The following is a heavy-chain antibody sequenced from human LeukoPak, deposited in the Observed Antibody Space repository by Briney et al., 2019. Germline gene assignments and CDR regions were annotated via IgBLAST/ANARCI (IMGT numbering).Heavy chain of an antibody. CDR1: GFTFSSYA. Sequence: RPGGSLRLSCAASGFTFSSYALSWVRQAPGKGLEWVSAISGGGESTYYADSVRGRFTISRDNSKDTMYLQVNSVRVEDTAVYYCAKLGVIVTATGPECWGQGTLVTVSS. D-gene: IGHD2-21*02. V-gene: IGHV3-23*01. J-gene: IGHJ4*02. CDR2: ISGGGEST. CDR3: AKLGVIVTATGPEC.